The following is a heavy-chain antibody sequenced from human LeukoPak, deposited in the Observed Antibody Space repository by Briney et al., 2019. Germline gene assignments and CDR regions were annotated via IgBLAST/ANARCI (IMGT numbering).Heavy chain of an antibody. Sequence: PSETLSLTCTVSGYSISSGYYWGWIRQPPGKGLEWIGNIYHSGSAYYNPSLKGRVTISVDTSKNQFSLKLSSVTAADTAVYYCARGRAFDFWGQGTMVTVSS. V-gene: IGHV4-38-2*02. CDR1: GYSISSGYY. J-gene: IGHJ3*01. CDR2: IYHSGSA. CDR3: ARGRAFDF.